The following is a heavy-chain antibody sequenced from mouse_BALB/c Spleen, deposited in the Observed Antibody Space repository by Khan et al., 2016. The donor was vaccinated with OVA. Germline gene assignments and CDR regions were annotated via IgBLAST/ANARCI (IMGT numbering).Heavy chain of an antibody. D-gene: IGHD1-1*01. CDR2: ISYSGNT. CDR1: GYSITSCY. V-gene: IGHV3-8*02. J-gene: IGHJ3*01. CDR3: ACELRGFAY. Sequence: EVQLQESGPGLVKPSQSLSLTCSVTGYSITSCYLNWIRKFPGNKLDYMGYISYSGNTYYNPSPNSRISITRDTSKNQYQLQLNYVAGEDTATYSCACELRGFAYWGQGTLVTVSA.